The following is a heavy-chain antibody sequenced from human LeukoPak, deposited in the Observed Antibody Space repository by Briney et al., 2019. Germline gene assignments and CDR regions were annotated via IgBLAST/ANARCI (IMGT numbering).Heavy chain of an antibody. V-gene: IGHV1-2*02. CDR2: INPKSDGT. Sequence: ASVKVSCKASGYTFTDYYLHWVRQAPGQGLEWVGWINPKSDGTNYAQKFQDRVTMTRDTSISTAYMELSRLRSDDTAVYFCARLGGIDAFDIWGQGTMVTVSS. J-gene: IGHJ3*02. D-gene: IGHD3-16*01. CDR3: ARLGGIDAFDI. CDR1: GYTFTDYY.